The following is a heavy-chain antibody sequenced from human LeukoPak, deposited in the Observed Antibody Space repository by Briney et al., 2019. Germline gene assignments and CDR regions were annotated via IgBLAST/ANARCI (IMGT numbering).Heavy chain of an antibody. V-gene: IGHV3-53*01. CDR1: GFTVSDNY. J-gene: IGHJ4*02. CDR3: ARPGYKSGAWGFHY. Sequence: GGSLRLSCAASGFTVSDNYMTWVRQAPGKGLGWVSLLHRSGDTIYANSGKGRLTISRDISKNTLSLQMNSLRAEDTAIYYSARPGYKSGAWGFHYGGQGTLVIVSS. D-gene: IGHD1-1*01. CDR2: LHRSGDT.